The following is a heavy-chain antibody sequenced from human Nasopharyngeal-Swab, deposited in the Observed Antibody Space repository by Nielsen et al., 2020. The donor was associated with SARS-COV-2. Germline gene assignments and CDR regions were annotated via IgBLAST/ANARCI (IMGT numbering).Heavy chain of an antibody. Sequence: ASVKVSCKASGYSFTGYYIHWVRQAPGQGLLWMGWIHPNGGATNYAQKFQGRITLTRDTSISTAYMDLSRLKADDTAVVYCARSPSVTIHRFNYFDFWGQGSLVTVSP. V-gene: IGHV1-2*02. CDR3: ARSPSVTIHRFNYFDF. CDR1: GYSFTGYY. J-gene: IGHJ4*02. D-gene: IGHD3-3*01. CDR2: IHPNGGAT.